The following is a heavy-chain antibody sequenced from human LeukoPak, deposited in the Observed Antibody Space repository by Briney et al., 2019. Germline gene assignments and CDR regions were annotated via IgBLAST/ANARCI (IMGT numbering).Heavy chain of an antibody. Sequence: SETLSLTCAVYDGSFSGYYWSWIRQPPGKGLELIGEINHSGSTNYNPSLKSRVTISVDTSKNQFSLKLNSMTAADTAVYYCARGGVTLVRGVTIAYPFDYWGQGTLVTVSS. V-gene: IGHV4-34*01. CDR2: INHSGST. CDR3: ARGGVTLVRGVTIAYPFDY. D-gene: IGHD3-10*01. CDR1: DGSFSGYY. J-gene: IGHJ4*02.